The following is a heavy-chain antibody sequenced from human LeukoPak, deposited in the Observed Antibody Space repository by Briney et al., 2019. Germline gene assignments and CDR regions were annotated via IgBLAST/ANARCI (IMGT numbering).Heavy chain of an antibody. D-gene: IGHD1-26*01. Sequence: SETLSLTCTVSGGSISSYYWSWIRQPPGKGLEWIGYIYYSGSTNYNPSLKSRVTISVDTSKNQFSLKLSSVTAADTAVYYCAGSRRSYVYYYYGMDVWGQGTTVTVSS. J-gene: IGHJ6*02. CDR2: IYYSGST. CDR3: AGSRRSYVYYYYGMDV. V-gene: IGHV4-59*01. CDR1: GGSISSYY.